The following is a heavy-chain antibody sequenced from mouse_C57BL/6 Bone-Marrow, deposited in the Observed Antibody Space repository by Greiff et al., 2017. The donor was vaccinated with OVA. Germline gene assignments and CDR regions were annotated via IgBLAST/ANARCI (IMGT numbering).Heavy chain of an antibody. D-gene: IGHD1-1*01. Sequence: EVKLVESGGGLVKPGGSLKLSCAASGFTFSDYGMHWVRQAPEKGLEWVAYISSGSSTIYYADTVKGRFTISRDNAKNTLCMQMTSLRSEETAMYDSERRGYYGSSYRYFDVWGTGTTVTVSS. V-gene: IGHV5-17*01. CDR2: ISSGSSTI. CDR3: ERRGYYGSSYRYFDV. CDR1: GFTFSDYG. J-gene: IGHJ1*03.